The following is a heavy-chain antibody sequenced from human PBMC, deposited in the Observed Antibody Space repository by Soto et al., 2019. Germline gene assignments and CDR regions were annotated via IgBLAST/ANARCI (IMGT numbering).Heavy chain of an antibody. V-gene: IGHV4-31*03. CDR3: AREVTAMGSDY. D-gene: IGHD5-18*01. CDR1: GGSISSGGYY. Sequence: TLSLTCTVSGGSISSGGYYWNWIRQHPGKGLEWIGYIYYSGSTYYNPSLKSRVTISVDTSKNQFSLKLSSVTAADTAVYYCAREVTAMGSDYWGQGTLVTVSS. CDR2: IYYSGST. J-gene: IGHJ4*02.